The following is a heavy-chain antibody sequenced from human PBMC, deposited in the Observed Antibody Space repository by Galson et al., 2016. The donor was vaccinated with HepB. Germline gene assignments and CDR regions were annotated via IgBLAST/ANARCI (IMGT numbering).Heavy chain of an antibody. J-gene: IGHJ4*02. CDR1: GFTFSTYA. V-gene: IGHV3-23*01. CDR2: IRRDSGSE. D-gene: IGHD5-12*01. Sequence: SLRLSCAGSGFTFSTYAMSWVRQAPGKGLEWVSGIRRDSGSEFYGDSVKGRFTIYRDNSKNTVYLELNSLTAEDTAIYYCVNRAEYSGRDNGFQYWGQGTLVTVSS. CDR3: VNRAEYSGRDNGFQY.